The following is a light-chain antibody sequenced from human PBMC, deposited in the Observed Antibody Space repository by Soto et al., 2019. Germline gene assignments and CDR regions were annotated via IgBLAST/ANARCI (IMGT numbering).Light chain of an antibody. CDR1: QTISSY. CDR2: AAS. Sequence: DIQMTQSPSSLSASVGDRVTITCRASQTISSYLNWYQQKPGKAPKLLIYAASSLQSGVPSRFSGSESGTTFTLTISNLQPEDFATYYCQQASSFPLTFGGGTKVEIK. J-gene: IGKJ4*01. V-gene: IGKV1-39*01. CDR3: QQASSFPLT.